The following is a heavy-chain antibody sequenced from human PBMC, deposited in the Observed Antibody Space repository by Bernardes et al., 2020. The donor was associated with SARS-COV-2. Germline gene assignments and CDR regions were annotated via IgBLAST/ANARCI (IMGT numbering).Heavy chain of an antibody. CDR1: GYTFTSYG. CDR2: ISAYNGNT. J-gene: IGHJ3*02. V-gene: IGHV1-18*01. CDR3: ARDLQDIVVVVAAREAFDI. Sequence: ASVKVSCKASGYTFTSYGISWVRQAPGQGLEWMGWISAYNGNTNYAQKLQGRVTMTTDTSTSTAYMELRSLRSDDTAVYYCARDLQDIVVVVAAREAFDIWGQGTMVTVSS. D-gene: IGHD2-15*01.